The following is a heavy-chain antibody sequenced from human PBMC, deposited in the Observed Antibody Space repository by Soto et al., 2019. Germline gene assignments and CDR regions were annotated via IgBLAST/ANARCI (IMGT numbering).Heavy chain of an antibody. D-gene: IGHD3-9*01. V-gene: IGHV4-39*01. CDR1: GDSISSTSYC. CDR2: ICYTGST. Sequence: SETLSLTCTVSGDSISSTSYCWGWIRQPPGKGLEWIGSICYTGSTFYNPSLKSRVTMSVDTSKNQFSLQLSSVTAADTAIYYCVRHNKRDTLTGRHVRYXDYWGQGTLVTVS. CDR3: VRHNKRDTLTGRHVRYXDY. J-gene: IGHJ4*02.